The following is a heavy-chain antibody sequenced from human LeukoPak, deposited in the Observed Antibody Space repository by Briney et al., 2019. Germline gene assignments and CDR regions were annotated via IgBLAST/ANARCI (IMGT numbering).Heavy chain of an antibody. CDR1: GYTFTGYY. D-gene: IGHD3-10*01. CDR3: ARTMVYRAYYYYMDV. CDR2: INPNSGGT. J-gene: IGHJ6*03. V-gene: IGHV1-2*02. Sequence: ASVKVSCKASGYTFTGYYMHWVRQAPGQGLEWMGWINPNSGGTNYAQKFQGRVTMTRDTSISTAYMELSRLRSDDTAVYYCARTMVYRAYYYYMDVWGKGTTVTVSS.